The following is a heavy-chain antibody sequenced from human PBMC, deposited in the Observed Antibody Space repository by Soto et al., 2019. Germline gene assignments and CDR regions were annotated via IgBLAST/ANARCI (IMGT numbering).Heavy chain of an antibody. CDR1: GWSFIGYY. V-gene: IGHV4-34*01. Sequence: PSETLSLTCAVYGWSFIGYYWSWIRQPPGKGLEWIGEINHSGSTNYNPSLKSRVTISVDTSKNQFSLKLSSVTAADTAVYYCASIAVAGTWLPKYYFDYWGQGTLVTVSS. J-gene: IGHJ4*02. CDR3: ASIAVAGTWLPKYYFDY. D-gene: IGHD6-19*01. CDR2: INHSGST.